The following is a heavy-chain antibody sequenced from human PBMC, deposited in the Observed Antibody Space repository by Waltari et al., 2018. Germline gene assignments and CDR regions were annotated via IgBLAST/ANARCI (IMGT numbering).Heavy chain of an antibody. V-gene: IGHV1-69*12. CDR2: IIPIFGTA. CDR3: ARDTLVNDYGDYGVYYYYGMDV. Sequence: QVQLVQSGAEVKKPGSSVKVSCKASGGTFSSYAISWVRQAPGQGLEWMGGIIPIFGTANYAQKFQGRVTITADESTSTAYMELSSLRSEDTAVYYCARDTLVNDYGDYGVYYYYGMDVWGQGTTVTVSS. D-gene: IGHD4-17*01. CDR1: GGTFSSYA. J-gene: IGHJ6*02.